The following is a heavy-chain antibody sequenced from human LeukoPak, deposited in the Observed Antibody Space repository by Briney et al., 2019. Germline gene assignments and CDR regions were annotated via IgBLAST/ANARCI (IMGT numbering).Heavy chain of an antibody. Sequence: SVKASCKASGGTFSSYAISWVRQAPGQGLEWMGRIIPIFGIANYAQKFQGRVTITADKSTSTAYMELSSLRSEDTAVYYCASVTYSSSSAFPAPPDYWGQGTLVTVSS. V-gene: IGHV1-69*04. J-gene: IGHJ4*02. CDR2: IIPIFGIA. D-gene: IGHD6-6*01. CDR3: ASVTYSSSSAFPAPPDY. CDR1: GGTFSSYA.